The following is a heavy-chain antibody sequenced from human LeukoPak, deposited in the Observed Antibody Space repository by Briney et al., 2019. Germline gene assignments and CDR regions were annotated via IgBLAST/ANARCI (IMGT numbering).Heavy chain of an antibody. CDR2: ISGSGGST. Sequence: PSETLSLTCTVSGGSISSYYWSWIRQPPGKGLEWVSAISGSGGSTYYADSVKGRFTISRDNSKNTLYLQMNSLRAEDTAVYYCAKDRDIVVVAAFDYWGQGTLVTVSS. D-gene: IGHD2-15*01. V-gene: IGHV3-23*01. CDR3: AKDRDIVVVAAFDY. J-gene: IGHJ4*02. CDR1: GGSISSYY.